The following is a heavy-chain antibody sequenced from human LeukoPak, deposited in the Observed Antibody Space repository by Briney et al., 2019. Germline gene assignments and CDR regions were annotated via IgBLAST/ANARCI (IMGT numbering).Heavy chain of an antibody. D-gene: IGHD3-10*01. CDR2: INHSGST. CDR1: GGSFSGYY. V-gene: IGHV4-34*01. J-gene: IGHJ6*03. CDR3: ARGPSSYGSGSYYNFYYYYYMDV. Sequence: SETLSLTCAVYGGSFSGYYWSWIRQPPGKGLEGIGEINHSGSTNYNPSLKSRVTISVDTSKNQFSLKLSSVTAADTAVYYCARGPSSYGSGSYYNFYYYYYMDVWGKGTTVTVSS.